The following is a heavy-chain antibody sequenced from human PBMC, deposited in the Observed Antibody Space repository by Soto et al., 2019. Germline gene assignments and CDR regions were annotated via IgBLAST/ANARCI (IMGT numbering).Heavy chain of an antibody. CDR3: SRQASDFWSGKPKYYMDV. V-gene: IGHV3-73*01. Sequence: EVQLVESGGGLVQPGGSLKLSCAASGFTFSGSAMHWVRQASGKGLEWVGRIRSKGNNYATAYGASLKGRFTISRDDSKNTAYLQMNSLKTEETAVYYCSRQASDFWSGKPKYYMDVWGKGTTVTVSS. CDR1: GFTFSGSA. CDR2: IRSKGNNYAT. D-gene: IGHD3-3*01. J-gene: IGHJ6*03.